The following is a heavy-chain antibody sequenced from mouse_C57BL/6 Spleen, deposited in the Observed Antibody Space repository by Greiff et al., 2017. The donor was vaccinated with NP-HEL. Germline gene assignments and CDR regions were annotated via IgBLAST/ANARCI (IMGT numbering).Heavy chain of an antibody. J-gene: IGHJ4*01. V-gene: IGHV1-72*01. Sequence: QVHVKQSGAELVKPGASVKLSCKASGYTFTSYWMHWVKQRPGRGLEWIGRIDPNSGGTKYNEKFKSKATLTVDKPSSTAYMQLSSLTSEDSAVYYCARFITTVVAPYYYAMDYWGQGTSVTVSS. CDR1: GYTFTSYW. CDR3: ARFITTVVAPYYYAMDY. CDR2: IDPNSGGT. D-gene: IGHD1-1*01.